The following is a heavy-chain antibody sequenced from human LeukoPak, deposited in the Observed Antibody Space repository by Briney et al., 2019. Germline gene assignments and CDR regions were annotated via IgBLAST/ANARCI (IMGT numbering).Heavy chain of an antibody. CDR1: GYTFTSYD. J-gene: IGHJ6*03. CDR3: ARGPNSYSYYYYMDV. V-gene: IGHV1-8*01. Sequence: ASVKVSCKASGYTFTSYDNNWVRQATGRGLEWMGWMNPNSGNTGYAQKFQGRVTMTRNTSVSTAYMELSSLRSEDTAVYYCARGPNSYSYYYYMDVWGKGTTVTVSS. D-gene: IGHD1-1*01. CDR2: MNPNSGNT.